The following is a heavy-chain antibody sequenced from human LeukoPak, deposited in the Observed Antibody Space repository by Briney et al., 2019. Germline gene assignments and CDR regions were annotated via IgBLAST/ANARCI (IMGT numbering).Heavy chain of an antibody. D-gene: IGHD1/OR15-1a*01. Sequence: PSETLSLTCTVSGGSISSSSYYWGWIRQPPGKGLEWIGSIYYSGSTYYNPSLKSRVTISVDTSKNQFSLKLSSVTAADTAVYYCARDSPWATRKYYYMDVWGKGTTVTVSS. CDR2: IYYSGST. CDR3: ARDSPWATRKYYYMDV. V-gene: IGHV4-39*07. CDR1: GGSISSSSYY. J-gene: IGHJ6*03.